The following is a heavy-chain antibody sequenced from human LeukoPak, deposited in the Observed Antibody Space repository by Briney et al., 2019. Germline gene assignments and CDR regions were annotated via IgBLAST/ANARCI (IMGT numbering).Heavy chain of an antibody. CDR3: ARHLSGVTGYTYGRGIDY. V-gene: IGHV3-30*04. D-gene: IGHD5-18*01. Sequence: AGGSLRLSCAASGFTFSSYAMHWVRQAPGKGLEWVALISYDGSNKYYADSVKGRFTISRDNAKTSLYLQMNSLRAEDTAVYYCARHLSGVTGYTYGRGIDYWGQGTLVTVSS. CDR1: GFTFSSYA. CDR2: ISYDGSNK. J-gene: IGHJ4*02.